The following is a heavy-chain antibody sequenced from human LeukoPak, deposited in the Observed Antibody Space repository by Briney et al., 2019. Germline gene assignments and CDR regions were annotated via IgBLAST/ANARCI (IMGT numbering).Heavy chain of an antibody. CDR3: VKDRRNPYRPEGPFDP. J-gene: IGHJ5*02. D-gene: IGHD1-14*01. Sequence: GGSLRLSCAASGFTFEDYAMHWVRQAPGKGLEWVSGINWNSGSIGYADSVRGRFTISRDNVMNSLYLQMNSLRPEDTALYYCVKDRRNPYRPEGPFDPWGQGTLVTVSS. V-gene: IGHV3-9*01. CDR2: INWNSGSI. CDR1: GFTFEDYA.